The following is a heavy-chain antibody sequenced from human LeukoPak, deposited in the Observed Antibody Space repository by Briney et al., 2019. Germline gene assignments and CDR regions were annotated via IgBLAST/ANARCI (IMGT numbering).Heavy chain of an antibody. J-gene: IGHJ6*02. CDR2: IGTVADT. CDR1: GFTFSSYD. V-gene: IGHV3-13*01. CDR3: ARGFSSWYSPLYGMDV. Sequence: GGSLRLSCAGSGFTFSSYDMHWVRQVTGKGLEWVSAIGTVADTYYPDSVKGRFTISRENAKNSLYLQMNSLRVGDTAVYYCARGFSSWYSPLYGMDVWGQGTTVTVSS. D-gene: IGHD6-13*01.